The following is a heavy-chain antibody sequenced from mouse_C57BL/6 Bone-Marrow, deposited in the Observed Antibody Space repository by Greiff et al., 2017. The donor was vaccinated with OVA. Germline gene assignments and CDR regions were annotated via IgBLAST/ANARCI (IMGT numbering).Heavy chain of an antibody. V-gene: IGHV1-64*01. J-gene: IGHJ4*01. CDR3: AFTTVVAPYAMDY. Sequence: VQLQQPGAELVKPGASVKLSCKASGYTFTSYWMHWVKQRPGQGLEWIGMIHPNSGSTNYNEKFKSKATLTVDKSSSPAYMQLSRLTSEDSAVYYCAFTTVVAPYAMDYWGQGTSVTVSS. CDR1: GYTFTSYW. CDR2: IHPNSGST. D-gene: IGHD1-1*01.